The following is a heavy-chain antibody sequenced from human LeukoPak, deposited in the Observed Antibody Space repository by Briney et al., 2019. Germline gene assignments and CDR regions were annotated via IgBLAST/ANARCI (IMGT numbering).Heavy chain of an antibody. J-gene: IGHJ2*01. CDR1: GGTFSSYA. D-gene: IGHD6-19*01. CDR3: ARLFGDAVAGRVSVWYFDL. Sequence: SVKVSCKASGGTFSSYAISWVRQAPGQGHEWMGGIIPIFGTANYAQKFQGRVTITADESTSTAYMELSSLRSEDTAVYYCARLFGDAVAGRVSVWYFDLWGRGTLVTVSS. V-gene: IGHV1-69*01. CDR2: IIPIFGTA.